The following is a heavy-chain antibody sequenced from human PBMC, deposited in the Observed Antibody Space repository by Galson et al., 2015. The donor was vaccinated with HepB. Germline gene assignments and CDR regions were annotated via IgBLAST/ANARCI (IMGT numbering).Heavy chain of an antibody. J-gene: IGHJ3*02. V-gene: IGHV4-59*01. D-gene: IGHD4-17*01. CDR3: ARDSPAVDYGDYGGSGAFEI. Sequence: SETLSLTCTVSGGSISSYYWSWIRQPPGKGLEWIGYIYYSGSTNYNPSLKSRVTISVDTSKNQFSLKLSSVTAADTAVYYCARDSPAVDYGDYGGSGAFEIWGQGTMVTVSS. CDR2: IYYSGST. CDR1: GGSISSYY.